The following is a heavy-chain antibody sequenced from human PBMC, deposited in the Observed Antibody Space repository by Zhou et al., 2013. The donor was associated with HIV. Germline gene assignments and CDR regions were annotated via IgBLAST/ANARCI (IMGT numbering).Heavy chain of an antibody. CDR2: IIPLLDIT. J-gene: IGHJ4*02. CDR3: ARGGVGATGVDY. CDR1: GGPFDSIA. V-gene: IGHV1-69*04. D-gene: IGHD1-26*01. Sequence: QVQLEQSGAEVKKPGSSVKVSCKASGGPFDSIAITWVRQAPGQGLEWMGRIIPLLDITNYAQKFQGRITITADTSTATVYMEMNSLRSDDTAVYYCARGGVGATGVDYWGQGTLVTVSS.